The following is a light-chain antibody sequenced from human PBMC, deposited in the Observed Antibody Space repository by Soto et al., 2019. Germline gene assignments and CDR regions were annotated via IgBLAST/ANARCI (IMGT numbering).Light chain of an antibody. CDR2: DAS. Sequence: DIQMTQSPSTLSASVGDRVTITCRASQTISNWLAWYQQKPGMAPKLLIYDASNLESGVPSRFSGSGSGTEFTLTFSSLQPDDFATYYCQQYNSYSPWTFGQGTSVEIK. CDR3: QQYNSYSPWT. V-gene: IGKV1-5*01. J-gene: IGKJ1*01. CDR1: QTISNW.